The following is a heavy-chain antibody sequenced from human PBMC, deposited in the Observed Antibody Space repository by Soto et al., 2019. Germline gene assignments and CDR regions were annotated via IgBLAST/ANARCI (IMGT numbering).Heavy chain of an antibody. CDR3: AREVISPATSDAFDI. CDR1: GGSLSSDNFF. V-gene: IGHV4-31*03. Sequence: QVQLQESGPGLVKPSQTLSVTCTVSGGSLSSDNFFWSWVRPHPETGLEWVGYLYHPGAAYYNPSIKSRLTRSLDTSQNRFSLSLLSGTAADTAVYYCAREVISPATSDAFDIWGQGTMVTVSS. J-gene: IGHJ3*02. CDR2: LYHPGAA. D-gene: IGHD1-26*01.